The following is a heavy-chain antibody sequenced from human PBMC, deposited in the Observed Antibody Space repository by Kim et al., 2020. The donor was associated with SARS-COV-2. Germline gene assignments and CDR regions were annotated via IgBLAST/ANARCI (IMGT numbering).Heavy chain of an antibody. CDR3: ARTLFEDGDSDY. Sequence: GGSLRLSCAASGFTFSSYGMHWVRQAPGKGLEWVAVISYDGSNKYYADSVKGRFTISRDNSKNTLYLQLNSLRAEDTAVYYCARTLFEDGDSDYWGQGTLVTVSS. J-gene: IGHJ4*02. D-gene: IGHD4-17*01. CDR2: ISYDGSNK. CDR1: GFTFSSYG. V-gene: IGHV3-33*05.